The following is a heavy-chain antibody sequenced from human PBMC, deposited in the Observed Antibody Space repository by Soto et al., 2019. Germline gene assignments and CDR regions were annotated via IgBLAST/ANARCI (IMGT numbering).Heavy chain of an antibody. CDR3: DVSIAARRGYYYGMDV. J-gene: IGHJ6*02. CDR2: IYYSGST. Sequence: SETLSLTCTVSGGSISSSSYYWGWIRQPPGKGLEWIGSIYYSGSTYYNPSLKSRVTISVDTSKNQFSLKLSSVTAADTAVYYCDVSIAARRGYYYGMDVWGQGTTVTVSS. CDR1: GGSISSSSYY. V-gene: IGHV4-39*01. D-gene: IGHD6-6*01.